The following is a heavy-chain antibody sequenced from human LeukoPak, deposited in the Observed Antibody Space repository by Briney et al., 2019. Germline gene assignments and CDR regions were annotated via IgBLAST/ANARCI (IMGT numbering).Heavy chain of an antibody. D-gene: IGHD3-3*01. V-gene: IGHV4-34*01. Sequence: SETLSLTCAVYGGSFSGYYWSWIRQPPGKGLEWIGEINHSGSTNYNPPLKSRVTISVDTSKNQFSLKLSSVTAADTAVYYCARVGTIFGVVKNWGQGTLVTVSS. CDR1: GGSFSGYY. CDR2: INHSGST. CDR3: ARVGTIFGVVKN. J-gene: IGHJ4*02.